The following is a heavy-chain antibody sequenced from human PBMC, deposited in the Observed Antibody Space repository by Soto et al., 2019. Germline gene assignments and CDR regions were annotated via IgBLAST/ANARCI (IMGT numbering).Heavy chain of an antibody. J-gene: IGHJ4*02. Sequence: SETLSLTCTVSGGSISSSSYYWGWIRQPPGKGLEWIGSIYYSGSTYYNPSLKSRVTISVDTSKNQFSLKLSSVTAADTAVYYCASEEMGYSSSWYVFDYWGQGTRVTVSS. D-gene: IGHD6-13*01. CDR3: ASEEMGYSSSWYVFDY. V-gene: IGHV4-39*01. CDR2: IYYSGST. CDR1: GGSISSSSYY.